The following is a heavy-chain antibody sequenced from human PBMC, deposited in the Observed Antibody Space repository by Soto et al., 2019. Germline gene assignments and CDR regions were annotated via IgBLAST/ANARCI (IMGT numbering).Heavy chain of an antibody. V-gene: IGHV3-7*01. CDR3: ASSAVAAPRLFPR. CDR2: IKYDGSEK. CDR1: GFTFSSFW. J-gene: IGHJ4*02. Sequence: HPGGSLRLSCAASGFTFSSFWMSWVRQAPGRGLEWVANIKYDGSEKYYLDSVKGRFTISRDNAKNSLYLQMNSLRAEDTAVYYCASSAVAAPRLFPRWGQGTLVTVSS. D-gene: IGHD6-19*01.